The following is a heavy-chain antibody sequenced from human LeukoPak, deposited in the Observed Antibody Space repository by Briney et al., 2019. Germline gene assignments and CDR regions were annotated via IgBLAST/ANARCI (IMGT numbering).Heavy chain of an antibody. CDR2: ISWNSGSI. J-gene: IGHJ5*02. Sequence: PGRSLRLSCAASGFTFDDYAMHWVRHAPGKGLEWVSGISWNSGSIVYADSVKGRFTISRDNSKNTLYLQMNSLRAEDTAVYYCARESGSYGNNWFDPWGQGTLVTVSS. D-gene: IGHD1-26*01. CDR3: ARESGSYGNNWFDP. CDR1: GFTFDDYA. V-gene: IGHV3-9*01.